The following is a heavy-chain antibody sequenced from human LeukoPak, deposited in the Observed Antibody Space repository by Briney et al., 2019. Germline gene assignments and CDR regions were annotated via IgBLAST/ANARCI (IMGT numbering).Heavy chain of an antibody. D-gene: IGHD3-10*01. CDR2: INPNSGGT. CDR1: GYTFTGYY. J-gene: IGHJ3*02. Sequence: ASVKVSCKASGYTFTGYYMHWVRQAPGQGLEWMGWINPNSGGTNYAQKFQGRVTMTRDTSISTAYMELRSLRSDDTAVYYCARGRFGVRDHMEVLGIWGQGTMVTVSS. V-gene: IGHV1-2*02. CDR3: ARGRFGVRDHMEVLGI.